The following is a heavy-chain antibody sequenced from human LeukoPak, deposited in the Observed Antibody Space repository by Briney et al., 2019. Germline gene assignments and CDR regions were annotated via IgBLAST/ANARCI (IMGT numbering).Heavy chain of an antibody. J-gene: IGHJ4*02. V-gene: IGHV3-23*01. CDR2: ISGSGGST. CDR3: AKISLPVMHTMMGYFDY. CDR1: GFTFSSYA. D-gene: IGHD3-22*01. Sequence: GGSLRLSCAASGFTFSSYAMSWVRQAPGKGLEWVSAISGSGGSTYYADSVKGRFTISRDNAKNSLYLQMNSLRADDTAVYYCAKISLPVMHTMMGYFDYWGQGTLVTVSS.